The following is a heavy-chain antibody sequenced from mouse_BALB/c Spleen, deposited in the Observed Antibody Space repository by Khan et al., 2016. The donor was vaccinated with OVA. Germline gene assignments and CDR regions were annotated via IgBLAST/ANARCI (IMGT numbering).Heavy chain of an antibody. D-gene: IGHD2-4*01. CDR2: ISSGGLNT. CDR1: GFTFRRYG. V-gene: IGHV5-6*01. Sequence: EVQLQESGGDLVKPGGSLKLSCAASGFTFRRYGMSWVRQTPDKRLEWVATISSGGLNTYYPDSVKGRFTMSRDNGKNTLYLQMSSLKSEDTAIYYCARQFDYDVKAWFTYWGQGTLVTFSA. CDR3: ARQFDYDVKAWFTY. J-gene: IGHJ3*01.